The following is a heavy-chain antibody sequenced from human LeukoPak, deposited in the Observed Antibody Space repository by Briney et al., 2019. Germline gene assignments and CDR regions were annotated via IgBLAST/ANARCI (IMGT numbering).Heavy chain of an antibody. Sequence: ASVKVSCKASGGTSSSYAISWVRQAPGQGLEWMGGIIPIFGTANYAQKFQGRVTITTDESTSTAYMELSSLRSEDTAVYYCARDRGTTFDAFDIWGQGTMVTVSS. CDR1: GGTSSSYA. V-gene: IGHV1-69*05. D-gene: IGHD1-14*01. CDR3: ARDRGTTFDAFDI. J-gene: IGHJ3*02. CDR2: IIPIFGTA.